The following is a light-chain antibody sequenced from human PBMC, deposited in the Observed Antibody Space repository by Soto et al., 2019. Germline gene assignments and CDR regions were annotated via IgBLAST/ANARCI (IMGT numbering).Light chain of an antibody. Sequence: QSALTQPASVSGSPGQSITISCTGTSSDVGNYNYVSWYQQHPGKAPKLMIYDVSNRPSGVSSHFSGSKSGNTASLTISGLQAEEEADYYCSSYTSNRIPIFGGGTQLTVL. J-gene: IGLJ2*01. V-gene: IGLV2-14*01. CDR2: DVS. CDR1: SSDVGNYNY. CDR3: SSYTSNRIPI.